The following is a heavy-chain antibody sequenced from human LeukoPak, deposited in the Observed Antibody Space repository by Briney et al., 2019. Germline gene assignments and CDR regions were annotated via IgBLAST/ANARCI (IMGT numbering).Heavy chain of an antibody. CDR1: VGSLTRYGYF. D-gene: IGHD4-23*01. V-gene: IGHV4-30-2*01. Sequence: TPSLTCALSVGSLTRYGYFCSWIPQPPAEGLQCLGYIYHSGSTYYNPSLKSRVTISVDRSKYQFSLKLSSVTAADTAVYYCARGSYGGNSPFDYWGQGTLVTVSS. CDR3: ARGSYGGNSPFDY. J-gene: IGHJ4*02. CDR2: IYHSGST.